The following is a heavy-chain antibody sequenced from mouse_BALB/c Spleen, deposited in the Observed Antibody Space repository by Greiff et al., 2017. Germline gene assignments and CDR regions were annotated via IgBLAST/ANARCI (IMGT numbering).Heavy chain of an antibody. J-gene: IGHJ3*01. CDR2: IRHKANGYTT. D-gene: IGHD1-2*01. V-gene: IGHV7-3*02. Sequence: EVKLVESGGGLVQPGGSLRLSCAPSGFTFTDYYMSWVRQPPGKALEWLGFIRHKANGYTTEYSASVKGRFTISRDNSQSILYLQMNTLRAEDSATYYCARERRGSLFADWGQGTLVTVSA. CDR1: GFTFTDYY. CDR3: ARERRGSLFAD.